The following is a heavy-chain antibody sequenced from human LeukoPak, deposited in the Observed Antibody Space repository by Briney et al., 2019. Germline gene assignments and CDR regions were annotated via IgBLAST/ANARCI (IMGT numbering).Heavy chain of an antibody. J-gene: IGHJ4*02. CDR1: GGSTSNYY. CDR3: TREPVP. D-gene: IGHD6-19*01. V-gene: IGHV4-4*07. CDR2: IYAGGTA. Sequence: SETLSLTCTVSGGSTSNYYWSWIRQPAGKGLEWIGRIYAGGTASYNPSLKSRVTMSADMSKNQLSLKLTSVTAADTAVYYCTREPVPWGQGTLVTVSS.